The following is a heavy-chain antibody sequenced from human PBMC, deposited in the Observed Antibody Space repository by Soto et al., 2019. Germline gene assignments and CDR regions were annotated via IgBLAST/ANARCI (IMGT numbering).Heavy chain of an antibody. V-gene: IGHV1-2*02. CDR1: GYTFTGYY. J-gene: IGHJ4*02. Sequence: QVQLVQSGAEVKKPGASVKVSCKASGYTFTGYYIHWVRQAPGQGLEWMGWINPNNGDTNYAQKFQGRVTMTRDTSTSTAYMELSSLRFDDTAVYYCARHSGYDYVFDYWGQGTLGTVSS. CDR3: ARHSGYDYVFDY. CDR2: INPNNGDT. D-gene: IGHD5-12*01.